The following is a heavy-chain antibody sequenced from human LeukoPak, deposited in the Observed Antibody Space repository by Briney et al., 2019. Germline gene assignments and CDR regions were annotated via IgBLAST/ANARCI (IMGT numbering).Heavy chain of an antibody. D-gene: IGHD6-13*01. CDR2: ISYDGSNK. CDR3: ASPTGGYSSNPLDY. J-gene: IGHJ4*02. CDR1: GFTFSSYA. Sequence: GGSLRLSCAAPGFTFSSYAMHWVRQAPGKGLEWVAVISYDGSNKYYADSVKGRFTISRDNSKNTLYLQMNSLRAEDTAVYYCASPTGGYSSNPLDYWGQGTLVTVSS. V-gene: IGHV3-30*04.